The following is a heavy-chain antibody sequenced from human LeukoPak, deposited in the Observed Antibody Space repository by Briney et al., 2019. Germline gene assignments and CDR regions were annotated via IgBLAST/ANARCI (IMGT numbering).Heavy chain of an antibody. D-gene: IGHD6-13*01. J-gene: IGHJ4*02. CDR3: AKVPRWSAPFDY. V-gene: IGHV3-53*01. CDR1: GFTVSSNY. CDR2: IYSGGST. Sequence: GGSLRLSCAASGFTVSSNYMSWVRQAPGKGLEWVSVIYSGGSTYYADSVKGRFTISRDNSKNTLYLQMNSLRAEDTAVYYCAKVPRWSAPFDYWGQGTLVTVSS.